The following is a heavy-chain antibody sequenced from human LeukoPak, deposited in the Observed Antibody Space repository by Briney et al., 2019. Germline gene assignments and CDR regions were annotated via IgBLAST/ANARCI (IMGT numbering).Heavy chain of an antibody. V-gene: IGHV4-4*07. CDR1: GGSISSYK. D-gene: IGHD1-26*01. CDR2: IYSSGST. J-gene: IGHJ4*02. CDR3: SRGIVGATAPDY. Sequence: SETLSLTCTVSGGSISSYKWSWIRQPAGKGLEWIGRIYSSGSTNYTPSLKRRVTISVDTSKNQFFLQLSSVPAADTAPVSCSRGIVGATAPDYGGQGALVSVS.